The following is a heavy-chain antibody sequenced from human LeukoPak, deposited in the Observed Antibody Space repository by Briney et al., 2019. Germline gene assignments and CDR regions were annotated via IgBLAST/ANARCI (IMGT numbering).Heavy chain of an antibody. Sequence: GGSLRLSCAASGFTFSSYSMNWVRQAPGKGLEWVSSISSSSSYIYYADSVKGRFTISRDNAKNSLYLQMNSLRAEDTAVYYCARHGTGGSYLSEYSQHWGQGTLVTVSS. CDR3: ARHGTGGSYLSEYSQH. D-gene: IGHD1-26*01. CDR1: GFTFSSYS. V-gene: IGHV3-21*01. J-gene: IGHJ1*01. CDR2: ISSSSSYI.